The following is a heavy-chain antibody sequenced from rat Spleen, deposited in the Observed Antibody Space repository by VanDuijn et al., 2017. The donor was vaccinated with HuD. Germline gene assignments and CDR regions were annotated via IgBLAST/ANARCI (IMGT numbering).Heavy chain of an antibody. CDR3: SIHEKQLYGVDA. J-gene: IGHJ4*01. D-gene: IGHD1-10*01. CDR2: ISTSGSRT. Sequence: EVQLVESDGGLVQPGGSLKLSCAASQFTFSSFPMAWVRQAPKKGLEWVATISTSGSRTYYPDSVKGRFTISRDNAKSTLYLQMDSLRSEDTATYYCSIHEKQLYGVDAWGRGASVTVSS. V-gene: IGHV5-46*01. CDR1: QFTFSSFP.